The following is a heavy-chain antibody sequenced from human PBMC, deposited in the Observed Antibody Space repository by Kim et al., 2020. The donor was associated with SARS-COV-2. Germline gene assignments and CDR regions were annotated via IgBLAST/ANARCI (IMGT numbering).Heavy chain of an antibody. CDR2: IIPILGIA. Sequence: SVKVSCKASGGTFSSYAISWVRQAPGQGLEWMGRIIPILGIANYAQKFQGRVTITADKSTSTAYMELSSLRSEDTAVYYCAREDYSSSRRRGVWDGPLRGYWGQGTLVTVSS. CDR1: GGTFSSYA. CDR3: AREDYSSSRRRGVWDGPLRGY. J-gene: IGHJ4*02. D-gene: IGHD6-6*01. V-gene: IGHV1-69*04.